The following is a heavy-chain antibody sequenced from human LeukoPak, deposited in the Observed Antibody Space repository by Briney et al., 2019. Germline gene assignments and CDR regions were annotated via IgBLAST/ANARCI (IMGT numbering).Heavy chain of an antibody. Sequence: SVKVSCKASGGTFTSYAISWVRQAPGQGLEWMGRIIPIFGTANYAQKSQGRVTITTDESTSTAYMELSSLRSEDTAVYYCAREMATIGDGAFDIWGQGTMVTVSS. V-gene: IGHV1-69*05. CDR1: GGTFTSYA. CDR2: IIPIFGTA. CDR3: AREMATIGDGAFDI. D-gene: IGHD5-24*01. J-gene: IGHJ3*02.